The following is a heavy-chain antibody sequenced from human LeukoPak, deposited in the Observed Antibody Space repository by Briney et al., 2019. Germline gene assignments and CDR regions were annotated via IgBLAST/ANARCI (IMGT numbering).Heavy chain of an antibody. CDR2: IKSDGSWT. J-gene: IGHJ4*02. CDR1: GFSIRGYW. V-gene: IGHV3-74*01. CDR3: VRDGDAYDFDL. D-gene: IGHD5-12*01. Sequence: HSGGSLRLSCAASGFSIRGYWMHWVRQAPGKGLMWVSRIKSDGSWTNYADSVRGRFTISRDNAKNTLFLQMVGLRAEDTAIYYCVRDGDAYDFDLWGQGILVTVSS.